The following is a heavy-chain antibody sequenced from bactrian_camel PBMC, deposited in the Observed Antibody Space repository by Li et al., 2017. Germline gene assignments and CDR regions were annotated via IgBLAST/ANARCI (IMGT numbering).Heavy chain of an antibody. J-gene: IGHJ6*01. CDR3: AASWDVTAREALGSIASPEFGY. CDR1: GFDFRTSR. CDR2: VNSDGTT. Sequence: HVQLVESGGGSVQAGESLRLACTGSGFDFRTSRMGWYRQSPRNPCEMVSNVNSDGTTVYADSVKGRFTISRDNAKNAVYLQMDNLQPEDTALYHCAASWDVTAREALGSIASPEFGYWGEGTQVTVS. D-gene: IGHD3*01. V-gene: IGHV3S53*01.